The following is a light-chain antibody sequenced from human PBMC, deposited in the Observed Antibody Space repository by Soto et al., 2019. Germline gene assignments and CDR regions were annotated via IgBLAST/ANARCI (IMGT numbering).Light chain of an antibody. V-gene: IGKV3-15*01. CDR2: GAS. J-gene: IGKJ5*01. CDR1: QSVSSN. CDR3: QQYNKRPNT. Sequence: TQSPGTVSLSTGERATLSCRASQSVSSNLAWYQQKPGQAPRLFIYGASTRATGIPPKFSGGGSGTEFSLTISSLQSEDFAVYYCQQYNKRPNTFGPGTRLEIK.